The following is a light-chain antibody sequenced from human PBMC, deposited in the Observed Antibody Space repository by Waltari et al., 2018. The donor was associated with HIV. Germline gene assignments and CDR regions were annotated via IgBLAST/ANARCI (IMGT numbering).Light chain of an antibody. J-gene: IGKJ2*01. CDR3: QQSYVSPPIT. CDR2: AAS. V-gene: IGKV1-39*01. CDR1: RSISTF. Sequence: DIQMTQFPSTLSASIGDRVTITCRTSRSISTFLNWYQQRPGKAPALLIYAASNLQSAVPSRFTGSGSGTNFTLSINDLRPEDVGTYFCQQSYVSPPITFGQGTELEL.